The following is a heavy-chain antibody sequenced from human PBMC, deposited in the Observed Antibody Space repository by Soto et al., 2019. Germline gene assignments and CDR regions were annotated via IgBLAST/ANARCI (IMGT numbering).Heavy chain of an antibody. J-gene: IGHJ2*01. CDR2: ISGSGSNS. CDR3: AKSGDITSWYFDL. D-gene: IGHD1-20*01. V-gene: IGHV3-23*01. Sequence: PGGSLRLSWAASGFPFRSYAVSWVRQAPGKGLEWVSAISGSGSNSYFADSVKDRFTISRDYSKNTVNLQMDSLRAEDTAIYYCAKSGDITSWYFDLWGRGTLVTAPQ. CDR1: GFPFRSYA.